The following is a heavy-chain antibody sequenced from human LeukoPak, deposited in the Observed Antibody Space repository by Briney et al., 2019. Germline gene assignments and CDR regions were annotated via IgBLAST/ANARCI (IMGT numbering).Heavy chain of an antibody. CDR1: GGSISYYY. CDR3: ARYGRDGYTSYYYYGMDV. J-gene: IGHJ6*02. Sequence: SETLSLTCNVSGGSISYYYWSWIRQPPGKGLEWIGYIYYSGSTNYNPSLKSRVTISVDTSKNQFSLKLSSVTAADTAVYYCARYGRDGYTSYYYYGMDVWGQGTTVTVSS. D-gene: IGHD5-24*01. CDR2: IYYSGST. V-gene: IGHV4-59*01.